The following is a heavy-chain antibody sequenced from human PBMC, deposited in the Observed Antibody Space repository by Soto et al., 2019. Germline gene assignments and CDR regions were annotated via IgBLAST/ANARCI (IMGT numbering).Heavy chain of an antibody. D-gene: IGHD6-19*01. CDR3: AREASSGRRDIIDY. J-gene: IGHJ4*02. CDR2: IWYDGTNR. CDR1: GFTFSNHG. V-gene: IGHV3-33*01. Sequence: QVKLVESGGGVVQPGRSLRLSCAASGFTFSNHGMHWVRQAPGKGLEWVTVIWYDGTNRFYADSVKGRFTISRDISENTVFLQMNSLRAEDTAVYYCAREASSGRRDIIDYWCQGTLVTVSS.